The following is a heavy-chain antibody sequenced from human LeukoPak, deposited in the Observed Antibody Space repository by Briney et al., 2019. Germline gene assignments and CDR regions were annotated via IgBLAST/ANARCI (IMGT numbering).Heavy chain of an antibody. Sequence: ASETLSLTCTVSGGSISNYYWSWIRQPPGKGLEWIGYIYYSGSTNYNPSLKSRVTISVDTSKNQFSLKLSSVTAADTAVYYCARLASYNWFDPWGQGTLVTVSS. V-gene: IGHV4-59*08. J-gene: IGHJ5*02. CDR2: IYYSGST. CDR1: GGSISNYY. D-gene: IGHD3-10*01. CDR3: ARLASYNWFDP.